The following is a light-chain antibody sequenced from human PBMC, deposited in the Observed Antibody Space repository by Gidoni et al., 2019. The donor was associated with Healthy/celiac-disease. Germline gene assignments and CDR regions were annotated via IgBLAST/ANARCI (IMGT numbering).Light chain of an antibody. CDR3: QQSYSTLFT. CDR2: AAS. V-gene: IGKV1-39*01. Sequence: DIQMTQSPSSLSAAVGDRVTITCRASQSISSYLNWYQQKPGKAPKLLIYAASSLQSGVPSRFSGSGSGTDFTLTISSLQPEGFATYYCQQSYSTLFTFGPGTKVDIK. J-gene: IGKJ3*01. CDR1: QSISSY.